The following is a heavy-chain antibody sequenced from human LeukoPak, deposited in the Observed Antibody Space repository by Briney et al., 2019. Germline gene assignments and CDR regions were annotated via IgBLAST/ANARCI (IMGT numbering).Heavy chain of an antibody. J-gene: IGHJ6*03. V-gene: IGHV4-34*01. CDR2: INHSGST. CDR3: ARGRRDGYKHTGRGYYYYVDV. CDR1: GGSFSGYY. Sequence: SETLSLTCAVYGGSFSGYYWSWIRQPPGKGLEWIGEINHSGSTNYNPSLKSRVTISVDTSKNQCSLKLSSVTAADTAVYYCARGRRDGYKHTGRGYYYYVDVWGKGTTVTVSS. D-gene: IGHD5-24*01.